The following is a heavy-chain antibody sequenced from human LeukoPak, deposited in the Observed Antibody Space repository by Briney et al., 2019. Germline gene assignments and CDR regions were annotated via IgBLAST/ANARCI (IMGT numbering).Heavy chain of an antibody. J-gene: IGHJ4*02. V-gene: IGHV4-59*01. Sequence: SETLSLTCTVSGGSISSYYWSWIRQPPGKGLEWIGYIYYSGSTNYNPSLKSRVTISVDTSKNQFSLKLSSVTAADTAVYYCARARQYYDSSGHYSYHFDYWGQGTLATVSS. CDR2: IYYSGST. D-gene: IGHD3-22*01. CDR1: GGSISSYY. CDR3: ARARQYYDSSGHYSYHFDY.